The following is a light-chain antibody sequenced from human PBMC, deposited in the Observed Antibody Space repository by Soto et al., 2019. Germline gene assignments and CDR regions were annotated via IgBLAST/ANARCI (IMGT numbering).Light chain of an antibody. V-gene: IGKV2-30*02. J-gene: IGKJ2*01. Sequence: DVVMTQSPLSLPVTLGQPASISCRSSQGLLHSNGDTFSSWFQQRPGQSPRRLIYQVSNRNSGVADRFSGSGSGTDVTLTISRVEAEDVGIYYCMQGTHWPYTFGQGTKLEI. CDR1: QGLLHSNGDTF. CDR3: MQGTHWPYT. CDR2: QVS.